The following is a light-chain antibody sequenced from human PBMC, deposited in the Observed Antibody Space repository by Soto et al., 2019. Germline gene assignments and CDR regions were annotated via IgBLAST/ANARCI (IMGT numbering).Light chain of an antibody. CDR1: QSVRSS. CDR2: DAS. Sequence: EIVLTQSPATLSLSPGERATLSCRATQSVRSSVAWYQQQPGQAPRLLIYDASNRATGIPARFSGSGSGTDFTLTISSLEPKDFAVYYCQQRSNWPGTFGQGTKVDIK. J-gene: IGKJ1*01. V-gene: IGKV3-11*01. CDR3: QQRSNWPGT.